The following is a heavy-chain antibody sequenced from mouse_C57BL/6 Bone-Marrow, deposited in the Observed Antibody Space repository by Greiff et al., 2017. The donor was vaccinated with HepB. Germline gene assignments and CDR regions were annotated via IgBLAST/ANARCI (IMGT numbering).Heavy chain of an antibody. J-gene: IGHJ3*01. V-gene: IGHV5-4*01. CDR2: ISDGGSYT. CDR1: GFTFSSYA. D-gene: IGHD4-1*01. Sequence: DVHLVESGGGLVKPGGSLKLSCAASGFTFSSYAMSWVRQTPEKRLEWVATISDGGSYTYYPDNVKGRFTISRDNTKNNLYLQMSHLKSEDTAMYYCARALGRGIAYWGQGTLVTVSA. CDR3: ARALGRGIAY.